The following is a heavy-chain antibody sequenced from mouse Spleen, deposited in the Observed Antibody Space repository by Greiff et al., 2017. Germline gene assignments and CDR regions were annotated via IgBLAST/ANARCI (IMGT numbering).Heavy chain of an antibody. CDR2: ISNLAYSI. Sequence: EVKLMESGGGLVKPGGSLKLSCAASGFTFSDYGMAWVRQAPGKGPEWVAFISNLAYSIYYADTVTGRFTISRGNAKNTLYLEMSSLRSEDTAMYYCARREKNYAFAYWGQGTLVTVSA. CDR3: ARREKNYAFAY. J-gene: IGHJ3*01. D-gene: IGHD1-1*01. CDR1: GFTFSDYG. V-gene: IGHV5-15*04.